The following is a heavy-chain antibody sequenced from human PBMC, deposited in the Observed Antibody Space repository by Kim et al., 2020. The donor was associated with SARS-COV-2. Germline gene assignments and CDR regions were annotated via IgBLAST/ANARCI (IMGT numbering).Heavy chain of an antibody. J-gene: IGHJ4*02. V-gene: IGHV1-46*01. Sequence: YAQKFQGQVPMTRDTSTSTVYMELSRLRSEDTAVYYWASAGHDYGILFDYWGQGTLVTVSS. D-gene: IGHD4-17*01. CDR3: ASAGHDYGILFDY.